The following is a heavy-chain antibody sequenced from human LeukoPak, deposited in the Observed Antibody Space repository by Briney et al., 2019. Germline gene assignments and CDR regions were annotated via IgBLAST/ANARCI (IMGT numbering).Heavy chain of an antibody. J-gene: IGHJ4*02. V-gene: IGHV3-23*01. D-gene: IGHD3-9*01. Sequence: QPGGSLRLSCAASGFTFSSYAMSSVRQAPGKGLEWVSAISGSGGSSYYAKSVKGRVNISRDNSKNTLYLQMNSLRAEDTAVYYSAKGYFDWIFLFDYWSQGTLVTVSS. CDR2: ISGSGGSS. CDR3: AKGYFDWIFLFDY. CDR1: GFTFSSYA.